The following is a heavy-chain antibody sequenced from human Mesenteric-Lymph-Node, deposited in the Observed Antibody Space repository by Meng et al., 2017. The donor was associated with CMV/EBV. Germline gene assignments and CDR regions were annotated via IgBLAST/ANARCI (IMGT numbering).Heavy chain of an antibody. V-gene: IGHV1-2*06. CDR3: ARGSGYSGYDLDYFDY. CDR1: GYTFTGYY. CDR2: INPNSGGT. D-gene: IGHD5-12*01. J-gene: IGHJ4*02. Sequence: GYTFTGYYMHWVRQATGQGLEWMGRINPNSGGTNYAQKFQSRVTMTRDTSISTAYMELSRLRSDDTAVYYCARGSGYSGYDLDYFDYWGQGTLVTVSS.